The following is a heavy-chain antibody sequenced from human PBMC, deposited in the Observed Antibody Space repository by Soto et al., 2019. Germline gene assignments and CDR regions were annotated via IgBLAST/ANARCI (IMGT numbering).Heavy chain of an antibody. Sequence: QVQLQQWGAGLLKPSETLSLTCAVYGGSFSGYYWSWIRQPPGKGLEWIGEINHSGSTNYNPSLKRRVTIAVDTSKNQVSLKLSSVTAADTAVYYCARGLLQWLVLNWFDPWGQGTLVTVSA. CDR3: ARGLLQWLVLNWFDP. D-gene: IGHD6-19*01. J-gene: IGHJ5*02. V-gene: IGHV4-34*01. CDR1: GGSFSGYY. CDR2: INHSGST.